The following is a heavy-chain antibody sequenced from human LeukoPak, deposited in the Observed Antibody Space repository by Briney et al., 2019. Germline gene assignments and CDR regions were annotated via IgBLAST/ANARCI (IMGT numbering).Heavy chain of an antibody. CDR1: GGSIRSYY. Sequence: SETLSLTCTVSGGSIRSYYWSWIRQPPGKGLERIGYIYYSGSTNYNPSLKSRVTISVDTSKNQFSLKLSSVTAADTAVYYCAREALGLKIFDYWGQGTLVTVSS. D-gene: IGHD5-12*01. CDR3: AREALGLKIFDY. CDR2: IYYSGST. J-gene: IGHJ4*02. V-gene: IGHV4-59*01.